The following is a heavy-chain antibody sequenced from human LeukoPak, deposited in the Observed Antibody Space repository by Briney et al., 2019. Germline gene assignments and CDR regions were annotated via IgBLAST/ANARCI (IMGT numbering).Heavy chain of an antibody. CDR1: GFTFASYG. D-gene: IGHD3-22*01. Sequence: PGGSLRLSCAASGFTFASYGMSWVRQAPGKGLEWVSFITTNGGRTSYADSVEGLFTISRDNPRNTLYVQMNSLRDEDTAVYYCAIMHGYYDGTGYWVQWGQGTLVTVSS. J-gene: IGHJ1*01. CDR3: AIMHGYYDGTGYWVQ. CDR2: ITTNGGRT. V-gene: IGHV3-23*01.